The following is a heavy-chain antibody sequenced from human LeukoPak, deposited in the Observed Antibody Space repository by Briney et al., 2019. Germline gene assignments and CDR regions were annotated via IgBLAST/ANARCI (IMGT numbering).Heavy chain of an antibody. CDR3: ARLRAGDYFDY. J-gene: IGHJ4*02. Sequence: GGSLRLSCAGSGFTFSSYWMAWVRQAPGKGLEWVAHIKQDGSEIYYVDSVKGRFTISRDNARKSLFLQMNSLRAEDTAVYYCARLRAGDYFDYWGQGTLVTVSS. CDR1: GFTFSSYW. D-gene: IGHD6-19*01. V-gene: IGHV3-7*04. CDR2: IKQDGSEI.